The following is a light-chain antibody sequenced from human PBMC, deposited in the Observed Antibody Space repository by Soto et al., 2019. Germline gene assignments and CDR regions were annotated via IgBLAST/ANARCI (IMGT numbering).Light chain of an antibody. CDR3: QQNSNRSYT. J-gene: IGKJ3*01. Sequence: DIVLTQSPATLSSSPGDRVTISCRASQSVSSYLAWYQQKPGQAPRVLIYDASNLATGVPARFSGSGSGTDFTLTISSLEPEDFAVYYCQQNSNRSYTFGPGTKVEIK. CDR1: QSVSSY. CDR2: DAS. V-gene: IGKV3-11*01.